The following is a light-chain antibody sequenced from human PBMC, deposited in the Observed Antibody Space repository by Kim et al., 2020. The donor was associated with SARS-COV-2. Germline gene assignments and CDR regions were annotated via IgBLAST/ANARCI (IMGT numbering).Light chain of an antibody. CDR3: CSYASSGTLI. J-gene: IGLJ2*01. Sequence: GQSINISFTGTSSYVGNYNYVSWYQHHPGEAPKVLIYDVTKRPSGVSNRFFGSKSGNTASLTISGLQTEDEADYYCCSYASSGTLIFGGGTQLTVL. V-gene: IGLV2-14*03. CDR2: DVT. CDR1: SSYVGNYNY.